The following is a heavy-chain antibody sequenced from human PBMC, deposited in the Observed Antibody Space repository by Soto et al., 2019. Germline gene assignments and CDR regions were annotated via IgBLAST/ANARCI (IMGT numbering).Heavy chain of an antibody. V-gene: IGHV3-74*01. CDR1: GFTFSSYW. Sequence: EVQLVESGGGLVQPGGSLRLSCAASGFTFSSYWMHWVRQAPGKGLVWVSRINRDESSTTYADSVKGRFTISRDNAKITLYLQMNSLRAEDSAVYYCAVAVAGPTAVGYWGQGTLVTVSS. CDR3: AVAVAGPTAVGY. J-gene: IGHJ4*02. CDR2: INRDESST. D-gene: IGHD6-19*01.